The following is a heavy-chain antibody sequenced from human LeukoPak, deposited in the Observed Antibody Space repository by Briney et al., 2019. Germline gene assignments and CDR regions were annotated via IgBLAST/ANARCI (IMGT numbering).Heavy chain of an antibody. J-gene: IGHJ4*02. Sequence: SSETLSLTCTVSGGSISSSSYSWGWIRQPPGKGLEWIGSIYYSGSTYYNPSLKSRVTISADTSKNQFSLKLSSVTAADTAVYYCASYTIFGVAFDYWGQGTLVTVSS. CDR1: GGSISSSSYS. D-gene: IGHD3-3*01. CDR2: IYYSGST. CDR3: ASYTIFGVAFDY. V-gene: IGHV4-39*01.